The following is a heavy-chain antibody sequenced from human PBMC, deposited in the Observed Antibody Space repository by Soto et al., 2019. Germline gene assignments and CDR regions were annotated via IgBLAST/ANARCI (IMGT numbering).Heavy chain of an antibody. Sequence: ASVKVSCKASGYTFTSYDINWVRQATGQGLEWMGRMNPNSGNTGYAQKFQGRVTMTRNTSISTAYMELSSLRSEDTAVYYCARVGEGPIGDFGMDVWGQGTTVTVSS. CDR3: ARVGEGPIGDFGMDV. CDR2: MNPNSGNT. D-gene: IGHD3-10*01. J-gene: IGHJ6*02. V-gene: IGHV1-8*01. CDR1: GYTFTSYD.